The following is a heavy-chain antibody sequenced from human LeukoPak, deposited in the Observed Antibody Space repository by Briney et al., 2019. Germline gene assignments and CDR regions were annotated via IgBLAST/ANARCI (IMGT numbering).Heavy chain of an antibody. CDR2: ISDTGGRT. J-gene: IGHJ4*02. CDR3: AKRGVVIRVILVGFHKEAYYFAS. D-gene: IGHD3-22*01. V-gene: IGHV3-23*01. CDR1: GITLSNYG. Sequence: PGGSLRLSYAVSGITLSNYGMTWVRQAPGKGLEWVAGISDTGGRTNYADSVKGRFTISRDNPKNTLYLQMNSLRAEDTAVYFCAKRGVVIRVILVGFHKEAYYFASWGQGALVTVSS.